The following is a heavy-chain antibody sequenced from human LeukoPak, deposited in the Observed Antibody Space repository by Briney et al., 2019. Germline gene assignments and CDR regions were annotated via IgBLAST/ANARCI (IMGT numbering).Heavy chain of an antibody. Sequence: GGSLRLSCTASGFTFGDYAMSWVRQAPGKGLEWVGFIRSKAYGGTTEYAASVKGRFTISRDDSKSIAYLQMNSLKTEDTAVYYCTRNIVLFDYWGQGTLVTVSS. D-gene: IGHD5-12*01. CDR1: GFTFGDYA. CDR2: IRSKAYGGTT. J-gene: IGHJ4*02. CDR3: TRNIVLFDY. V-gene: IGHV3-49*04.